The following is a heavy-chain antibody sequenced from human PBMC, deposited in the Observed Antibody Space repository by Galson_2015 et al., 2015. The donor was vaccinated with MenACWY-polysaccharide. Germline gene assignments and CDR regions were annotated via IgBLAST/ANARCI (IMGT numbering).Heavy chain of an antibody. CDR2: IYPADSDT. CDR1: GYSFSTYW. V-gene: IGHV5-51*03. Sequence: QSGAEVKKPGESLKISCTGSGYSFSTYWIGWVRQMPGKGLEWMGIIYPADSDTRYSPSFRGQVTTSADQSISTAYLQWSSLKASDTAMYYCARPNYYDRTGYHMDYWGQGTLVTVSS. J-gene: IGHJ4*02. D-gene: IGHD3-22*01. CDR3: ARPNYYDRTGYHMDY.